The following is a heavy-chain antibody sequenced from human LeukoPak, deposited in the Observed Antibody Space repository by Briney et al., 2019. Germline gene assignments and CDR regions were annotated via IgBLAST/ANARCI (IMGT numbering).Heavy chain of an antibody. Sequence: ASVKVSCKASGGIFSSYAISWVRQAPGQGLEWMGGIIPIFGTANYAQKFQGRVTMTTDTSTSTAYMELRSLRSDDTAVYYCARPVVDSSSDYFDYWGQGTLVTVSS. V-gene: IGHV1-69*05. CDR1: GGIFSSYA. CDR2: IIPIFGTA. CDR3: ARPVVDSSSDYFDY. J-gene: IGHJ4*02. D-gene: IGHD6-6*01.